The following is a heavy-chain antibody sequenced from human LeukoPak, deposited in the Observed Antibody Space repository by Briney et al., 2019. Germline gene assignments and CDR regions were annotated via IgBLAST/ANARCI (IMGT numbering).Heavy chain of an antibody. Sequence: PEASVKVSCKASGYTFTSYGISWVRQAPGQGLEWMGGIIPIFGTPNYAQKFQGRVTITADESTSTAYMELSSLRSEDTAVYYCARGSGTITMVRGVFYGMDVWGQGTTVTVSS. CDR3: ARGSGTITMVRGVFYGMDV. CDR1: GYTFTSYG. D-gene: IGHD3-10*01. J-gene: IGHJ6*02. CDR2: IIPIFGTP. V-gene: IGHV1-69*13.